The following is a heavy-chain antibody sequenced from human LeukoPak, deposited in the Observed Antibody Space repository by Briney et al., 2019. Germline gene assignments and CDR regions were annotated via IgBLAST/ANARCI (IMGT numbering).Heavy chain of an antibody. V-gene: IGHV3-11*01. Sequence: GGSLRLSCAASGFTFSDYYMGWIRQAPGKGLEWVSYISSSGSNIYYADSVKGRFTISRDNAKNSLYLQMNSLRAEDTAVYYCAREGSGMSFNAWNDGLVYYYMDVWGKGTTVTVSS. D-gene: IGHD1-1*01. CDR2: ISSSGSNI. J-gene: IGHJ6*03. CDR1: GFTFSDYY. CDR3: AREGSGMSFNAWNDGLVYYYMDV.